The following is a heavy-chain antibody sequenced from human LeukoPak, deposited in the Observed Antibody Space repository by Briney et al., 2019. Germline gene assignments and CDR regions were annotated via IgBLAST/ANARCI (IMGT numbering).Heavy chain of an antibody. CDR2: INHSGST. CDR1: GGSFSGYY. D-gene: IGHD2-2*01. CDR3: ARRGYCSSTSCQYLKSWFDP. Sequence: SETLSLTCAVYGGSFSGYYWSWIRQPPGKGLEWIGEINHSGSTNYNPSLKSRVTISVDTSKNQFSLKLSSVTAADTAVYYCARRGYCSSTSCQYLKSWFDPWGQGTLVTVSS. V-gene: IGHV4-34*01. J-gene: IGHJ5*02.